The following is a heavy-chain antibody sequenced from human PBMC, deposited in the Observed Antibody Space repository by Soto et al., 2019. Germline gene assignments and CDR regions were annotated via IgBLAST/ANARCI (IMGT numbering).Heavy chain of an antibody. Sequence: EVQLLESGGGLVQPGGSLRLSCAASGFTFSSYAMSWVRQAPGKGLEWVSAISGSGGSTYYADSVKGRFTISRDNSKNTLYLQMNSLRAEDTAVYYCARDSCSSTSCYGSDYWGQGTLVTVSS. V-gene: IGHV3-23*01. CDR2: ISGSGGST. D-gene: IGHD2-2*01. J-gene: IGHJ4*02. CDR1: GFTFSSYA. CDR3: ARDSCSSTSCYGSDY.